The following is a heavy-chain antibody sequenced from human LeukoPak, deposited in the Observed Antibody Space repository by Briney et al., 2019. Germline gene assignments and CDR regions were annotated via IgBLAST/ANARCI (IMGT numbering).Heavy chain of an antibody. V-gene: IGHV4-59*08. D-gene: IGHD6-13*01. CDR2: IYYSGST. CDR1: GGSISSYY. J-gene: IGHJ4*02. CDR3: ARLTGLAAAGRVDY. Sequence: ASETLSLTCTVSGGSISSYYWSWIRQPPGKGLQWIGYIYYSGSTNYNPSLKNRVTISVDTSKNQFSLKLSSVTAADTAVYYCARLTGLAAAGRVDYWGQGTLVTVSS.